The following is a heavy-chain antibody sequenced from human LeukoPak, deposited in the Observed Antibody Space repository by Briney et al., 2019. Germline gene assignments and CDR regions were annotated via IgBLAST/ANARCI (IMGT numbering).Heavy chain of an antibody. CDR2: INHSGST. CDR1: VGSFSDYY. V-gene: IGHV4-34*01. Sequence: SETLSLTCGVYVGSFSDYYWSWIRQPPGKGLEGIREINHSGSTNYNPSLKSRVTISVDTSKNQFSLKLRSVTAADTSVYYCARVVRDGYNEIDYWGQGTLVTVSS. J-gene: IGHJ4*02. CDR3: ARVVRDGYNEIDY. D-gene: IGHD5-24*01.